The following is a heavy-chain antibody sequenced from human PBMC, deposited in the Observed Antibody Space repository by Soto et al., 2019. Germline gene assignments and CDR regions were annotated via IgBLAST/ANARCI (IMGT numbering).Heavy chain of an antibody. Sequence: PGGSLRLSCAASGFTFSSQAMSWVRQAPGKGLEWVSAISDSRGTSYYADSVKGRFTISRDSSKNTLYLQMNSLRAEDTAVYYCAKSDSSGWYHHFQHWGQGTPVTVSS. J-gene: IGHJ1*01. V-gene: IGHV3-23*01. CDR2: ISDSRGTS. D-gene: IGHD6-19*01. CDR3: AKSDSSGWYHHFQH. CDR1: GFTFSSQA.